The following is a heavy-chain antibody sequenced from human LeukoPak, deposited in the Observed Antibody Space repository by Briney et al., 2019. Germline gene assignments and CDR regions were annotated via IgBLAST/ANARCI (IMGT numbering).Heavy chain of an antibody. CDR2: MYYRGSS. D-gene: IGHD1-26*01. V-gene: IGHV4-59*01. Sequence: KSSETLSLTCTVSGGSISDYYWNWIRQPPGKGLEWIGYMYYRGSSNFNPSLKSRVTISVDTSKNHLSLKLTSVTAADTAVYYCARRGPSGTDIDFWGQGTLVTVSS. J-gene: IGHJ4*02. CDR3: ARRGPSGTDIDF. CDR1: GGSISDYY.